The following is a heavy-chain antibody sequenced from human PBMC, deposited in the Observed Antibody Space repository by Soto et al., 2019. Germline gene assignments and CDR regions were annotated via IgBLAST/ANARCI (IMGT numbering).Heavy chain of an antibody. Sequence: GGSLRLSCAASGFTFSSNAMTWVRQAPGKGLEWVSAISGSGGSTYYAGSVKGRFTISRDNSKNTLYLQMISLRAEDTAVYYSAKLLHNQYYYGMDVWGQGTTVTVSS. J-gene: IGHJ6*02. V-gene: IGHV3-23*01. D-gene: IGHD1-20*01. CDR2: ISGSGGST. CDR3: AKLLHNQYYYGMDV. CDR1: GFTFSSNA.